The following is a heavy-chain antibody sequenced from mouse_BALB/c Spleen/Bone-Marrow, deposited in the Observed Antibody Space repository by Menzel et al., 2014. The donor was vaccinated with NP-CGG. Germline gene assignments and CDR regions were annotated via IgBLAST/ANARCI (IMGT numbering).Heavy chain of an antibody. Sequence: ESGGGLVQPGGPRKLSCAASGFTFSSFGMHRVRQAPEKGLEWVAYISSGSSTIYYADTVKGRFTISRDNPKSTLFLQMTSLRSEDTAMYYCARSPWFAYWGQGTLVTVSA. CDR1: GFTFSSFG. V-gene: IGHV5-17*02. CDR3: ARSPWFAY. J-gene: IGHJ3*01. CDR2: ISSGSSTI.